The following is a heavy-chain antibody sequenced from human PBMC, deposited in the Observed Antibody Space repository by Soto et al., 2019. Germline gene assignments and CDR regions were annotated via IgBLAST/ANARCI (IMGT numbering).Heavy chain of an antibody. D-gene: IGHD5-12*01. CDR2: IWYDGSNK. CDR3: ARVPRGYSGYDPLGY. Sequence: QVQLVESGGGVVQTGRSLRLSCAASGFTFSSYGMHWVRQAPGKGLEWVAVIWYDGSNKYYADSVKGRFTISRDNSKNTLYLQMNSLRAEDTAVYYCARVPRGYSGYDPLGYWGQGTLVTVSS. J-gene: IGHJ4*02. CDR1: GFTFSSYG. V-gene: IGHV3-33*01.